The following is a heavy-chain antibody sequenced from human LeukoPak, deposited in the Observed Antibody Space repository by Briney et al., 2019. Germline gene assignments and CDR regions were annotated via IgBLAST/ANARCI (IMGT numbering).Heavy chain of an antibody. V-gene: IGHV3-9*01. Sequence: PGGSLRLSCAASGFTFDDYAMHWVRQAPGKGLEWVSGISWNSGSIGYADSVKGRFTISRDNAKNSLYLQMNSLRAEDTAVYYCARDASERGDAFDIWGQGTMVTVSS. CDR1: GFTFDDYA. CDR3: ARDASERGDAFDI. J-gene: IGHJ3*02. D-gene: IGHD1-1*01. CDR2: ISWNSGSI.